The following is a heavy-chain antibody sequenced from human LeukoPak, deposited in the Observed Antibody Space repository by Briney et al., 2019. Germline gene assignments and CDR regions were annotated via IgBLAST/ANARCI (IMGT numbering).Heavy chain of an antibody. J-gene: IGHJ3*02. CDR1: GYSISSGYY. CDR2: IYHSGST. V-gene: IGHV4-38-2*01. Sequence: SETLSLTXAVSGYSISSGYYWGWMRQPPGKGLEWIGSIYHSGSTYYNPSLKSRVTISVDTSKNQFSLKLSSVTAADTAVYYCARLRWNYHDAFDIWGQGTMVTVSS. CDR3: ARLRWNYHDAFDI. D-gene: IGHD4-23*01.